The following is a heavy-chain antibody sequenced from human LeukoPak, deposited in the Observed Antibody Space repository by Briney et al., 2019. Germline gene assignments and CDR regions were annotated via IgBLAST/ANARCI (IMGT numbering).Heavy chain of an antibody. Sequence: SETLSLTCAVYGGPFSGYYWSWIPQPPGKGLEWIGEINHSGSTNYKPSLKSRVTISVDTSKNQFSLKLSSVTAADTAVYYCARGYDSSGPHFDYWGQGTLVTVSS. J-gene: IGHJ4*02. CDR1: GGPFSGYY. V-gene: IGHV4-34*01. CDR2: INHSGST. D-gene: IGHD3-22*01. CDR3: ARGYDSSGPHFDY.